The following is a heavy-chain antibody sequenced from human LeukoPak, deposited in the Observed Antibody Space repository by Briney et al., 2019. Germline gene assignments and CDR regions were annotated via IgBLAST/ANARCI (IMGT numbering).Heavy chain of an antibody. J-gene: IGHJ4*02. V-gene: IGHV1-69*04. CDR2: IIPILGIA. D-gene: IGHD3-3*01. Sequence: VASVKVSCKASGGTFSSYAISWVRQAPGQGLEWMGRIIPILGIANYAQKFQGRVTITADKSTSTAYMELRSLRSDDTAVYYCARWGYDFWSGYFDYWGQGTLVTVSS. CDR1: GGTFSSYA. CDR3: ARWGYDFWSGYFDY.